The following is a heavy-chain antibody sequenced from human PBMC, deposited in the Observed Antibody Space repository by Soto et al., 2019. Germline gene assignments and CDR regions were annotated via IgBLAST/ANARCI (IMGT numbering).Heavy chain of an antibody. CDR1: GDSVSSKSAT. Sequence: SQTLSLTCAISGDSVSSKSATWNWIRQAPSRGLEWLGRTYYRSKWSSDYAVSLRGRITVSPESSKNQFSLRLTSLTPEDTAVYYCARALAGSHDYWGQGTLVTV. D-gene: IGHD6-19*01. CDR3: ARALAGSHDY. J-gene: IGHJ4*02. V-gene: IGHV6-1*01. CDR2: TYYRSKWSS.